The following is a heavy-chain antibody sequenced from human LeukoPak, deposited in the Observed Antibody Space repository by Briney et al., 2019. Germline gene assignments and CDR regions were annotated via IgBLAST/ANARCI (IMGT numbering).Heavy chain of an antibody. V-gene: IGHV3-23*01. CDR1: GFTFSSYS. CDR2: ISGSGGST. CDR3: AKSQRTLTMVRGVEDY. D-gene: IGHD3-10*01. J-gene: IGHJ4*02. Sequence: SGGSLRLSCAASGFTFSSYSMTWVRQAPGKGLEWVSAISGSGGSTYYADSVKGRFTISRDNSKNTLYLQMNSLRAEDTAVYYCAKSQRTLTMVRGVEDYWGQGTLVTVSS.